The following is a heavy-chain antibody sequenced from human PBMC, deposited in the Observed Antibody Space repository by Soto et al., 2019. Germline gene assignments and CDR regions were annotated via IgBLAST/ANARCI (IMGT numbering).Heavy chain of an antibody. D-gene: IGHD6-6*01. CDR1: GFTFTRYS. CDR2: ISSTTNYI. CDR3: ARFVSSSSVYDY. J-gene: IGHJ4*02. V-gene: IGHV3-21*01. Sequence: GGSLRLSCAASGFTFTRYSMNWVRQAPGKGLEWVSSISSTTNYIYYADSVKGRFTISRDNAKNSLYLQMNSLRAEDTAVYYCARFVSSSSVYDYWGQGTLVTVSS.